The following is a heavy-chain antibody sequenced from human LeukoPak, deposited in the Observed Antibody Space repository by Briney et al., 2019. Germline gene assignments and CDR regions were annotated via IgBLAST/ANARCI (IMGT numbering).Heavy chain of an antibody. D-gene: IGHD3-22*01. J-gene: IGHJ4*02. CDR2: IYYSGST. CDR1: GGSVSSGNYY. CDR3: ARDPSGYFNY. V-gene: IGHV4-61*01. Sequence: SETLSLTCTVSGGSVSSGNYYWSWIRQPPGKGLEWIGFIYYSGSTNYNPSLKSRVTISVDTSKNQFSLKLSSVTAADTDVYYCARDPSGYFNYWGQGTLATVSS.